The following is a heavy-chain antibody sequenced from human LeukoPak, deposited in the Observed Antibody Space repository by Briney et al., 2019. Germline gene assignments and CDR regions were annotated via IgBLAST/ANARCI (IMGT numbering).Heavy chain of an antibody. CDR1: GFTVSSNY. V-gene: IGHV3-53*01. CDR3: ARGNWHYPFDY. J-gene: IGHJ4*02. Sequence: GGSLRLSCAASGFTVSSNYMSWVRQAPGKGLEWVSVIYSGTSTYYADSVKGRFTISRDNSKNTLYLQMNSLRAEDTAVYYCARGNWHYPFDYWGQGTLVTVSS. CDR2: IYSGTST. D-gene: IGHD1-7*01.